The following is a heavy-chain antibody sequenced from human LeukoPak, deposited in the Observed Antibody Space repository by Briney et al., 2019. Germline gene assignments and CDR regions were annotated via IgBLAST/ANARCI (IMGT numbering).Heavy chain of an antibody. CDR1: GGSISSYY. Sequence: ASETLSLTCTVSGGSISSYYWSWIRQPPGKGLEWIGYIYYSGSTNYNPSLRSRVTISVDTSKNQFSLKLTSVTAADTAVYYCARDPSGSYYAGSYNYYYGMDVWGQGTTVTVSS. J-gene: IGHJ6*02. D-gene: IGHD1-26*01. CDR3: ARDPSGSYYAGSYNYYYGMDV. CDR2: IYYSGST. V-gene: IGHV4-59*01.